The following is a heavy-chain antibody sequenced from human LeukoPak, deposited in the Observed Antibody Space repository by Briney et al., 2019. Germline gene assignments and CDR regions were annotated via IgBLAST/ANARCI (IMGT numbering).Heavy chain of an antibody. Sequence: GGSLRLSCAASGFTFSNAWMSCVRQAPGKGREWVSRIKSKTDGGTRDYAAPVKGRFTISRDDSKNTLYLQMNSLKTEDTAVYYCTTEAWTVWFDPWGQGTLVTVSS. J-gene: IGHJ5*02. CDR3: TTEAWTVWFDP. V-gene: IGHV3-15*01. D-gene: IGHD3/OR15-3a*01. CDR2: IKSKTDGGTR. CDR1: GFTFSNAW.